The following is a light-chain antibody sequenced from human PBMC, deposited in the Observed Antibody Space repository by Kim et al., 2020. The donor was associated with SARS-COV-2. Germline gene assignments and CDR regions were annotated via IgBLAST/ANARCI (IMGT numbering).Light chain of an antibody. CDR3: QQYDTSPPAYT. Sequence: EIVLTQSPGTLSLSPGERATLSCRASQSVSSNYLAWYQQRPGQAPRLLIYGASSRATGIPDRFSGSGSGTDFTLTISRLEPEDFAVYYCQQYDTSPPAYTFGQGPKLEI. V-gene: IGKV3-20*01. CDR2: GAS. CDR1: QSVSSNY. J-gene: IGKJ2*01.